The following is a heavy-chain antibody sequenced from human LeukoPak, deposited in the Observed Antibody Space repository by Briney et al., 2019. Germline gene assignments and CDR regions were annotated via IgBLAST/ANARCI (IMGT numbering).Heavy chain of an antibody. Sequence: GGSLRLSCAASGFTFNSYTMNWVRQAPGKGLEWVSSIRSTSTHIYYADSVKGRFTVSRDNAKNSLYLQMNSLRAEDTAVYYCVSSRGYWGQGTLVTVSS. J-gene: IGHJ4*02. V-gene: IGHV3-21*01. CDR3: VSSRGY. CDR1: GFTFNSYT. CDR2: IRSTSTHI.